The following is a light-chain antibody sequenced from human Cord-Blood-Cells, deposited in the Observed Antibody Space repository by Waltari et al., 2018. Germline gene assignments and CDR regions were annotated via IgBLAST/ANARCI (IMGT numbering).Light chain of an antibody. CDR3: QQYYSTPLT. J-gene: IGKJ4*01. CDR1: QSVLYSSNNKNY. V-gene: IGKV4-1*01. CDR2: WAS. Sequence: DIVMTQSPDSLAVSLGDRATINCKSSQSVLYSSNNKNYLAWYQQQPGQPPKLLIYWASTRESGVPDRFSGSGSGTEFTLTISSLQAEDVAVYYCQQYYSTPLTFGGGTKVEIK.